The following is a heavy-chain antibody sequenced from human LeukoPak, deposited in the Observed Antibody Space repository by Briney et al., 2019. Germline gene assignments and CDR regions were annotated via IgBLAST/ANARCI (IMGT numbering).Heavy chain of an antibody. CDR3: ARYLPAAILYYYGMDV. CDR1: GFTFSSYA. J-gene: IGHJ6*02. CDR2: IYSGGST. Sequence: GGSLRLSCAASGFTFSSYAMTWVRQAPGKGLEWVSVIYSGGSTYYADSVKGRFTISRDNSKNTLYLQMNSLRAEDTAVYYCARYLPAAILYYYGMDVWGQGTTVTVSS. D-gene: IGHD2-2*01. V-gene: IGHV3-66*01.